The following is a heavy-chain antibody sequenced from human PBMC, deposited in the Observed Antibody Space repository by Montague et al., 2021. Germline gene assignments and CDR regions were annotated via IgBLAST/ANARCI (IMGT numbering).Heavy chain of an antibody. Sequence: SLRLSCAASGFPFRTYAMSWVRQAPGKGLQWVSLIFDDGSGTLYEDSVKGRFTISRDNSKNILSLQMNSLRVDDTAVYYCAKDRGAADYYHYHIDVWGEGTTVNVS. CDR2: IFDDGSGT. CDR3: AKDRGAADYYHYHIDV. CDR1: GFPFRTYA. J-gene: IGHJ6*03. D-gene: IGHD1-26*01. V-gene: IGHV3-23*01.